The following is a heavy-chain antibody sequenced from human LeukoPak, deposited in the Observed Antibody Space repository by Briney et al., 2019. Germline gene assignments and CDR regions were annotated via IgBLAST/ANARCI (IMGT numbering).Heavy chain of an antibody. J-gene: IGHJ3*02. Sequence: ASVKVSCKASGYTFTNYYMHWVRQAPGQGLEWMGIINPSGGSTSYAQKFQGRVTMTRDTSTSTVYMELSSLRSEDTAVYYCASGVRGTDAFDIWGQGTMVTVSS. D-gene: IGHD2-8*01. CDR2: INPSGGST. CDR3: ASGVRGTDAFDI. V-gene: IGHV1-46*01. CDR1: GYTFTNYY.